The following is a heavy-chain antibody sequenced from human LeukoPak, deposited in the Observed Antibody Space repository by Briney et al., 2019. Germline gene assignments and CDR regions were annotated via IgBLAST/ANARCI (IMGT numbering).Heavy chain of an antibody. Sequence: GGSLRLSCAASGFIFSSYWIHWVRQAPGKGLVWVSRINPDGSSTTYADSVKGRFTISRDNAKNSLYLEMNSLGAEDTAVFYCARDSDSYFDRSGYLNFWGQGTLVTVSS. CDR2: INPDGSST. CDR3: ARDSDSYFDRSGYLNF. CDR1: GFIFSSYW. D-gene: IGHD3-22*01. V-gene: IGHV3-74*01. J-gene: IGHJ4*02.